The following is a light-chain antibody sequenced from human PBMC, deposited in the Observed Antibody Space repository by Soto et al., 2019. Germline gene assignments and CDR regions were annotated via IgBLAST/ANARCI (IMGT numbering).Light chain of an antibody. V-gene: IGLV1-40*01. CDR2: ANT. Sequence: QSVLTQPPSVSAAPGQKVTISCSLSISNIGNNYVHWYQQLPGTAPKLLIYANTNRPSGVPDRFSGSKSGTSASLAITGLQAEDEADYYCQSYDSSLSGYVFGTGTKVTVL. J-gene: IGLJ1*01. CDR3: QSYDSSLSGYV. CDR1: ISNIGNNY.